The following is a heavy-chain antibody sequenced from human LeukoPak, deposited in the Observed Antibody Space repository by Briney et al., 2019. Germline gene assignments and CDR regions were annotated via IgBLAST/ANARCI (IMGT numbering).Heavy chain of an antibody. V-gene: IGHV1-18*01. CDR2: ISAYNGNT. D-gene: IGHD5-24*01. J-gene: IGHJ6*03. CDR3: ARALGRQDGYNVQNYYYYYMDV. CDR1: GYTFTSYG. Sequence: GASVKVSCKASGYTFTSYGISWVRQAPGQGLEWMGWISAYNGNTNYAQKLQGRVTMTTDTSTSTAYMELRSLRSDDTAVYYCARALGRQDGYNVQNYYYYYMDVWGKGTTVTVSS.